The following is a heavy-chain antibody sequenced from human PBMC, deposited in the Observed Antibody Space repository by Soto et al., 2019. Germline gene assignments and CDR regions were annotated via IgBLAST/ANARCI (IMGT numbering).Heavy chain of an antibody. CDR2: IYWDDDK. Sequence: QITLKESGPTLVKPTQTLTLTCTFSGFSLSTSGVGVGWIRQPPGKALEWLALIYWDDDKRYSPSLKSRLTITKDTSKNQVVLTMTNMDPVDTATYYCAHRGRYDGKSPNWFDPWGQGTLVTVSS. V-gene: IGHV2-5*02. J-gene: IGHJ5*02. CDR1: GFSLSTSGVG. D-gene: IGHD5-12*01. CDR3: AHRGRYDGKSPNWFDP.